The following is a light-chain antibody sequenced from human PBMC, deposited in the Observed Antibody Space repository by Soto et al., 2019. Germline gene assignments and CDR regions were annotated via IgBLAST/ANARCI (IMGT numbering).Light chain of an antibody. J-gene: IGKJ1*01. CDR1: QSISSTY. CDR2: GAS. V-gene: IGKV3-20*01. CDR3: QQYDIPPRT. Sequence: EIVLTQSPGTLSLSPGKRVTLSCRASQSISSTYLAWYQQKPGQAPRLLIYGASSRATGIPDRFSGSGSGTDLTLTISRLEPEDFAVYYCQQYDIPPRTFGQGTKVEVQ.